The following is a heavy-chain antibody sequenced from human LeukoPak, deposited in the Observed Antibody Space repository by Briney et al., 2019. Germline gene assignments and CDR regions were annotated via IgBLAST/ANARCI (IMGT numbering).Heavy chain of an antibody. CDR2: IIPIFGTA. CDR3: ARGDTADYYYYGMDV. D-gene: IGHD5-18*01. J-gene: IGHJ6*02. Sequence: SVKVSCKASGGTFSSYAISWVRQAPGQGLEWMGGIIPIFGTANYAQKFQGRVTITADESTSTAYMELSSLRSEDTAVYYCARGDTADYYYYGMDVWGQGTMVTVSS. CDR1: GGTFSSYA. V-gene: IGHV1-69*01.